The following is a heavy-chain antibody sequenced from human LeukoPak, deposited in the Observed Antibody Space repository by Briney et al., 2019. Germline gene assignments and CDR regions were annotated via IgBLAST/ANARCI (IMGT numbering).Heavy chain of an antibody. V-gene: IGHV3-23*01. Sequence: GGSLRLPCAASGFTFSSYAMSWVRQAPGKGLEWVSAISGSGGSTYYADSVKGRFTISRDNSKNTLYLQMNSLRAEDTAVYYCAKPPTNYGDYRYYFDYWGQGTLVTVSS. CDR3: AKPPTNYGDYRYYFDY. CDR1: GFTFSSYA. J-gene: IGHJ4*02. CDR2: ISGSGGST. D-gene: IGHD4-17*01.